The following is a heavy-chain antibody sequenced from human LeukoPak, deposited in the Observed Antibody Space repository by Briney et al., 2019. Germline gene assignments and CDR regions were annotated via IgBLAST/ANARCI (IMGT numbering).Heavy chain of an antibody. Sequence: GRSLRLSCAASGFTFDDYAMHWVRQAPGKGLEWVTGISWNSGSIGYADSVKGRFTISRDNAKNSLYQQMNSLRAEDTALYYCAKGGDTAMVLSSFDYWGQGTLVTVSS. CDR3: AKGGDTAMVLSSFDY. D-gene: IGHD5-18*01. V-gene: IGHV3-9*01. CDR1: GFTFDDYA. CDR2: ISWNSGSI. J-gene: IGHJ4*02.